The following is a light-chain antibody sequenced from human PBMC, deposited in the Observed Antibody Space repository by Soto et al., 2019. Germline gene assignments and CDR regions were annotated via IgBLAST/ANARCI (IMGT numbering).Light chain of an antibody. CDR1: SSDVGGYNY. J-gene: IGLJ2*01. Sequence: QSALTQPRSVSGSPGQSVTICCTGPSSDVGGYNYVSWYHQHPGKAPKLMIYDVSKRPSGVPDRFSGSKSGNTASLTISGLQAEDEADYYCCSYAGSYTVVFGGGTKLTV. V-gene: IGLV2-11*01. CDR3: CSYAGSYTVV. CDR2: DVS.